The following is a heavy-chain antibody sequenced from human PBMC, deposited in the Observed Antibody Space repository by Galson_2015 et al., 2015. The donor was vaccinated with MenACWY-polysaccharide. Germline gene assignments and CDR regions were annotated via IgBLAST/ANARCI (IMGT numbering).Heavy chain of an antibody. Sequence: SLRLSCAASGFTFSNFGMHWVRQAPGKGLEWVAVISYDEGKKYYVDSVKGRFTISRDNSKNTLSLQMNSLRGEDTAVYFCAKARRGSYSFYYGMDVWGQGTTVTVS. J-gene: IGHJ6*02. CDR3: AKARRGSYSFYYGMDV. CDR1: GFTFSNFG. CDR2: ISYDEGKK. D-gene: IGHD1-26*01. V-gene: IGHV3-30*18.